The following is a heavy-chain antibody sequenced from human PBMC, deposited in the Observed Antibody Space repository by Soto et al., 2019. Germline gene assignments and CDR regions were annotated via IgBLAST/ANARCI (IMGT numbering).Heavy chain of an antibody. V-gene: IGHV4-34*01. CDR2: INHSGST. CDR3: ARHWRFGDNNWFDP. J-gene: IGHJ5*02. CDR1: GVSFSGYY. Sequence: SETLSLTCAVYGVSFSGYYWSWIRQPPGKGLEWIGEINHSGSTNYNPSLKSRVTISVDTSKNQFSLKLSSVTAADTAVYYCARHWRFGDNNWFDPWGQGTLVTVSS. D-gene: IGHD3-10*01.